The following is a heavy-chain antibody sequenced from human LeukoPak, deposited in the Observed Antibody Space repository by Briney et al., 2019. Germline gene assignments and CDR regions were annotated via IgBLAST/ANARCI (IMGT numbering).Heavy chain of an antibody. CDR3: ARVDYSSGYFADY. D-gene: IGHD3-22*01. V-gene: IGHV4-30-4*07. Sequence: SETLSLTCAVSGGSISSGGYSWSWIRQPPGKGLEWIGYFHYRGGTFYNPSRKSRVTISADTSKNQFSLKLSSVTAADTAVYYCARVDYSSGYFADYWGQGTLVTVSS. J-gene: IGHJ4*02. CDR1: GGSISSGGYS. CDR2: FHYRGGT.